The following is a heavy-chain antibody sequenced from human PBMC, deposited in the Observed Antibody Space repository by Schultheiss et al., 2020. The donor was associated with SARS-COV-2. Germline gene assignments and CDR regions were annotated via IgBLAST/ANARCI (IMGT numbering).Heavy chain of an antibody. J-gene: IGHJ3*02. CDR2: IYYSGST. D-gene: IGHD3-22*01. CDR3: AKDGYDSSGYSAFDI. V-gene: IGHV4-59*12. Sequence: SETLSLTCTVSGGSISSYYWSWIRQPPGKGLEWIGYIYYSGSTNYNPSLKSRVTISVDTSKNQFSLKLSSVTAADTAVYYCAKDGYDSSGYSAFDIWGQGTMVTVSS. CDR1: GGSISSYY.